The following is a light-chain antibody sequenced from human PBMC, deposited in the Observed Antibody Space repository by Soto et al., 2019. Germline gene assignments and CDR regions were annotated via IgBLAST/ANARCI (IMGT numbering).Light chain of an antibody. Sequence: EIVLTQSPATLSLSPGERATLSCRASQSGRSNLAWYQQKPGQAPRLLIYDASNRATGIPGRFSGSGSGTDFTLTISNLEPEDFAFYYCQQRSNWPWTFGQGAKVEIK. CDR1: QSGRSN. J-gene: IGKJ1*01. CDR3: QQRSNWPWT. CDR2: DAS. V-gene: IGKV3-11*01.